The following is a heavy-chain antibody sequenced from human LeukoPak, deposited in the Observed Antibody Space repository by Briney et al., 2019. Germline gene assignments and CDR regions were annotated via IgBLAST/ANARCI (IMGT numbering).Heavy chain of an antibody. J-gene: IGHJ4*02. CDR2: INSDSRLM. CDR1: GFTFSSYS. Sequence: GGSLRLSCAASGFTFSSYSMNWVRQAPGKGLEWVSSINSDSRLMYYAESVKGRFTISRDNARNSLYLQLNSLRAEDTAVYFCVRDLFDDYSLDYWGQGTLVTVSS. CDR3: VRDLFDDYSLDY. V-gene: IGHV3-21*01. D-gene: IGHD3-16*01.